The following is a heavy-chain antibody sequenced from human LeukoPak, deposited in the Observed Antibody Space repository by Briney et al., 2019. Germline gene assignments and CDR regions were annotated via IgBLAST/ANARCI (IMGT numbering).Heavy chain of an antibody. V-gene: IGHV1-18*01. CDR2: ISAYNGNT. D-gene: IGHD6-19*01. CDR3: AATEDYSSGWYGGDY. Sequence: GASVKISCKASGYTFTSYGISWVRQAPGQGLEWMGWISAYNGNTNYAQKLQGRVTMTTDTSTSTAYMELSSLRSEDTAVYYCAATEDYSSGWYGGDYWGQGTLVTVSS. J-gene: IGHJ4*02. CDR1: GYTFTSYG.